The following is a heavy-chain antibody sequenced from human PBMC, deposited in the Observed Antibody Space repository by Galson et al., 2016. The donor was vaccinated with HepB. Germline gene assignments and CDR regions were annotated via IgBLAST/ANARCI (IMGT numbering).Heavy chain of an antibody. CDR3: AGVIVGGYRPSHDY. J-gene: IGHJ4*02. V-gene: IGHV4-34*01. CDR1: GGSLSGSY. Sequence: ETLSLTCGVYGGSLSGSYWSWIRQPPGKGLEWIGDINDRGSTYYNPSLKSRVAISLDMSENQFSLDLKLNSLTATDTAIYYCAGVIVGGYRPSHDYWGQGTLVTVSS. D-gene: IGHD1-26*01. CDR2: INDRGST.